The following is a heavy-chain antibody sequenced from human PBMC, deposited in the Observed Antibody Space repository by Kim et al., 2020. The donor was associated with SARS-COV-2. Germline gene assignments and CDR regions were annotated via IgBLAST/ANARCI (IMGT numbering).Heavy chain of an antibody. V-gene: IGHV1-2*02. J-gene: IGHJ4*01. CDR2: INANRGST. CDR3: VIQQTGIVY. Sequence: ASVKVSCKASGYTFTGNYMHWVRQAPGQGLEWMGWINANRGSTNYAQKFQGRVTMTRDTSISTAYMELSRLRSDDTAVYYCVIQQTGIVYWGQESWSPSP. CDR1: GYTFTGNY. D-gene: IGHD1-1*01.